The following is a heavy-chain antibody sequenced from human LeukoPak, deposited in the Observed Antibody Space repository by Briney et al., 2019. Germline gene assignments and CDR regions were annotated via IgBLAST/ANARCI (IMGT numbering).Heavy chain of an antibody. Sequence: PSETLSLTCAVYGGSFSGYYWSWIRQPPGKGLEWIGEINHSGSTNYNPSLKSRVTISVDTSKNQFSLKLSSVTAADTAVYYCASRRPSSIAARTFDYWGQGTLVTVSS. CDR3: ASRRPSSIAARTFDY. V-gene: IGHV4-34*01. D-gene: IGHD6-6*01. CDR2: INHSGST. J-gene: IGHJ4*02. CDR1: GGSFSGYY.